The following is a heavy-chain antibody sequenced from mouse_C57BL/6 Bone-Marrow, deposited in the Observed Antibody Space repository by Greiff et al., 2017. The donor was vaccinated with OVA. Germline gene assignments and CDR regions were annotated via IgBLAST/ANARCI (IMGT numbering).Heavy chain of an antibody. CDR1: GFNIKDDY. J-gene: IGHJ3*01. Sequence: EVKLMESGAELVRPGASVKLSCTASGFNIKDDYMHWVKQRPEQGLEWIGWIDPENGDTEYASKFQGKATITADTSSNTAYLQLSSLTSEDTAVYYCTGGPAWFAYWGQGTLVTVSA. CDR2: IDPENGDT. CDR3: TGGPAWFAY. V-gene: IGHV14-4*01.